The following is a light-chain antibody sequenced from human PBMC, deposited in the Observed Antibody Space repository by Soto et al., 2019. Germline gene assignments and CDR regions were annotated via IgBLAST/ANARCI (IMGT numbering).Light chain of an antibody. J-gene: IGKJ5*01. Sequence: EIIMKQSPGTLSVCPGERATLSCRAAQGVTTNFAWYQQKSGQSPRLLIYDVSNRATGVPARFSGSGSETDFTLTISSLQSEDFAVYYCQQYNDWPRGTFGQGTLLEIK. CDR2: DVS. CDR3: QQYNDWPRGT. V-gene: IGKV3-15*01. CDR1: QGVTTN.